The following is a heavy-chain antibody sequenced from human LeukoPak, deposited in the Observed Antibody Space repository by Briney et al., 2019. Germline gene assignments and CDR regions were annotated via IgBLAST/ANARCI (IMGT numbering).Heavy chain of an antibody. D-gene: IGHD3-9*01. CDR3: ARSPPYYDILTGYYKMYEEPDY. Sequence: GGSLRLSCAASGFTFSSYSMNWVRQAPGKGLEWVSSISSSSSYIYYADSVKGRFTISRDNAKNSLYLQMNSLRAEDTAVYYCARSPPYYDILTGYYKMYEEPDYWGQGTLVTVSS. CDR1: GFTFSSYS. V-gene: IGHV3-21*01. CDR2: ISSSSSYI. J-gene: IGHJ4*02.